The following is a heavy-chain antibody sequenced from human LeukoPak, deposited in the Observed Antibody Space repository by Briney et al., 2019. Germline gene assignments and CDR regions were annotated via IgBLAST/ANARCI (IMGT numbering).Heavy chain of an antibody. CDR1: GGSISSYY. J-gene: IGHJ4*02. Sequence: SETLSLTCTVSGGSISSYYWSWIRQPPGKGLEWIGEINHSGSTNYNPSLKSRVTISVDTSKNQFSLKLSSVTAADTAVYYCAGAVDYDSSGYWRWGQGTLVTVSS. D-gene: IGHD3-22*01. V-gene: IGHV4-34*01. CDR3: AGAVDYDSSGYWR. CDR2: INHSGST.